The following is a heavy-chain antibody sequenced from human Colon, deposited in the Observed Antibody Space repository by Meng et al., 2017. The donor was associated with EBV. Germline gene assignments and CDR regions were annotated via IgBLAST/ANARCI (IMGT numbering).Heavy chain of an antibody. J-gene: IGHJ4*02. D-gene: IGHD6-19*01. CDR2: SSCYNGDT. V-gene: IGHV1-18*01. CDR1: GYTFTHHG. CDR3: ARDPSNTSGRYAYFDY. Sequence: QLQLVQSGAEVKKPGASVAVSCKASGYTFTHHGISWIRQAPGQGLEWMGWSSCYNGDTNYAQKLQGRVTMTTDTSTNTAYMDLRSLRSDDTAVYYCARDPSNTSGRYAYFDYWGQGTLVTVSS.